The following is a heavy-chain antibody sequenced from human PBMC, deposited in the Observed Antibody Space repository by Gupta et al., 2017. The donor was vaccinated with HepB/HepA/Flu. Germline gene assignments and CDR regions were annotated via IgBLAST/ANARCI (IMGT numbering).Heavy chain of an antibody. CDR2: IKEDGSET. Sequence: EVQLVESGGGLVQPGGSLTLSCEASGIPFCDNWMSGVRQAPGKGLERVANIKEDGSETKYVDSVKGRLTISRDNAKNSLHLQMNNVRAEDTAVYVCASLKPGTTNFGSWGQGTLVTVSS. J-gene: IGHJ1*01. V-gene: IGHV3-7*01. CDR1: GIPFCDNW. D-gene: IGHD1-14*01. CDR3: ASLKPGTTNFGS.